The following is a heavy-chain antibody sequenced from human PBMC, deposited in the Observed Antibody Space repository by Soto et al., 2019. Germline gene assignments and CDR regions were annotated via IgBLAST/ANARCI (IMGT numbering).Heavy chain of an antibody. CDR3: ASSVHGPQTKKLWGPNWNYGGYYYYYMDV. Sequence: ASVKVSCKASGYTFTSYGISWVRQAPGQGLEWMGWISAYNGNTNYAQKLQGRVTMTTDTSTSTAYMELRSLRSDDTAVYYCASSVHGPQTKKLWGPNWNYGGYYYYYMDVWGKGTTVTVSS. V-gene: IGHV1-18*01. D-gene: IGHD1-7*01. CDR2: ISAYNGNT. J-gene: IGHJ6*03. CDR1: GYTFTSYG.